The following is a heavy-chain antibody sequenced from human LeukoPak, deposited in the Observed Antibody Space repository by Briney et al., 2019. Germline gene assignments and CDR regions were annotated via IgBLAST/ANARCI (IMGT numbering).Heavy chain of an antibody. CDR1: GGSISGYY. V-gene: IGHV4-39*07. CDR2: IYYSGST. D-gene: IGHD1-26*01. Sequence: PSETLSLTCTVSGGSISGYYWSWIRQPPGKGLEWIGSIYYSGSTYYNPSLKSRVTISVDTSKNQFSLKLSSVTATDTAVYYCARFGNKKWENRYWGQGTLVTVSS. J-gene: IGHJ4*02. CDR3: ARFGNKKWENRY.